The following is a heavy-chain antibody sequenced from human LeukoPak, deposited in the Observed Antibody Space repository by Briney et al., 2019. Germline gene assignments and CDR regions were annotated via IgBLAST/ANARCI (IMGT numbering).Heavy chain of an antibody. CDR2: ISSSSSTI. J-gene: IGHJ6*03. CDR3: KGSSWYNYYYMDV. V-gene: IGHV3-48*02. CDR1: GFTFSNYA. D-gene: IGHD6-13*01. Sequence: GGSLRLSCAASGFTFSNYAMNWVRQAPGKALEWVSYISSSSSTIYYADSMKGRFTISRDNAKNSLYLQMNSLRDEDTAVYYCKGSSWYNYYYMDVWGKGTTVTVSS.